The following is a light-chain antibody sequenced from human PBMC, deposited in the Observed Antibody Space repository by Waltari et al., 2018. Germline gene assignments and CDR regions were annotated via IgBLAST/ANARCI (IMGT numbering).Light chain of an antibody. CDR2: RND. CDR1: SSNIGSNI. CDR3: AAWDDTLNGRWE. Sequence: QSVLTQPPSASATPGQRVTISCSGSSSNIGSNIVNWYQQVPGTTPKLLIYRNDQRPSGGPDRCSGSKSGTSASLAISGLRSEDEADYYCAAWDDTLNGRWEFGGGTKLTVL. J-gene: IGLJ3*02. V-gene: IGLV1-44*01.